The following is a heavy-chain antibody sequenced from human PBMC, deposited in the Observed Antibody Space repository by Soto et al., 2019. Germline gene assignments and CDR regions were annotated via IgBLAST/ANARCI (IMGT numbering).Heavy chain of an antibody. CDR3: AKDPVPLGGGYYPNWFDH. V-gene: IGHV3-30*18. J-gene: IGHJ5*02. Sequence: GGSPRLSCAASGFTFSSYGMHWVRQAPGKGLEWVAVISYDGSNKYYADSVKGRFTISRDNSKNTLYLQMNSLRAEDTAVYYCAKDPVPLGGGYYPNWFDHWGQGTLVTVSS. CDR2: ISYDGSNK. D-gene: IGHD3-22*01. CDR1: GFTFSSYG.